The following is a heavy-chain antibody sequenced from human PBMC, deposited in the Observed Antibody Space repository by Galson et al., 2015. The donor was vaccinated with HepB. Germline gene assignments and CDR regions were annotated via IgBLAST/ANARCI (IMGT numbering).Heavy chain of an antibody. V-gene: IGHV3-7*03. CDR2: IRQDGREP. D-gene: IGHD2-15*01. J-gene: IGHJ4*02. CDR1: GFTFSSYW. Sequence: SLRLSCAASGFTFSSYWMSWVRQAQGKGLEWVATIRQDGREPYSVDSVKGRFTLSRAPAKNSLYLPLNSMRAEDTAVYYCAREGGLDCSGCSCSPSYYFDYWGQGTLVTGSS. CDR3: AREGGLDCSGCSCSPSYYFDY.